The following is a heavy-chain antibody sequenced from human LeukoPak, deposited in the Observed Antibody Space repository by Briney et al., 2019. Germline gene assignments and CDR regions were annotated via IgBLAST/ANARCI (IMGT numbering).Heavy chain of an antibody. D-gene: IGHD2-15*01. CDR3: ARVPRYCSGGSCFGGYFEY. CDR2: ISSSGSLI. V-gene: IGHV3-48*03. Sequence: GGSLRLSCAASGFAFSSYEMNWVRQAPGKGLEWVSYISSSGSLIYYADSVKGRFTISRDNSKNTLSLQMNSLRAEDTAVYYCARVPRYCSGGSCFGGYFEYWGQGTLVTVSS. J-gene: IGHJ4*02. CDR1: GFAFSSYE.